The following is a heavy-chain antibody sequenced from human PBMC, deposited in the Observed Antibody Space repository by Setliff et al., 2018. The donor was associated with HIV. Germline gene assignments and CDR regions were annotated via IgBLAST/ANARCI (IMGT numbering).Heavy chain of an antibody. CDR3: ARGGVYYYDSSGWSMDY. V-gene: IGHV1-69*13. D-gene: IGHD3-22*01. J-gene: IGHJ4*02. Sequence: SVKVSCKASGGTFSSYAISWVRQAPGQGLDWMGGIIPVFGTTNYAQKFQGRVTITADESTSTAYMELSSLRSGDTAVYYCARGGVYYYDSSGWSMDYWGQGTLVTVSS. CDR2: IIPVFGTT. CDR1: GGTFSSYA.